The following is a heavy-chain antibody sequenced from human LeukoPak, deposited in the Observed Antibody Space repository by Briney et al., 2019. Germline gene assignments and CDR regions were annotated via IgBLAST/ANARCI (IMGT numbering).Heavy chain of an antibody. CDR2: IIPIFGTT. CDR3: ASVTVTTWAPDGHMDV. D-gene: IGHD4-11*01. J-gene: IGHJ6*03. CDR1: GYTFIDYC. Sequence: GASVKVSCKASGYTFIDYCLHWVRQATGQGLEWMGRIIPIFGTTNYAQKFQGRVTITTDESTSTAYMELSSLRSEDTAVYYCASVTVTTWAPDGHMDVWGKGTTVTVSS. V-gene: IGHV1-69*05.